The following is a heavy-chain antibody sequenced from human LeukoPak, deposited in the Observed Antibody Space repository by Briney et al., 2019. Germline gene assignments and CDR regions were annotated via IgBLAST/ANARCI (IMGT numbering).Heavy chain of an antibody. CDR1: GGSFSGYY. D-gene: IGHD7-27*01. Sequence: SETLSLTCAVYGGSFSGYYWSWIRQPPGKGLEWIGNIDHSGSTYYNPSLKSRVTISVDTSKNQFSLNLNSVTAADTAVYYCARDATGLGNYFDYWGQGTLVTVSS. V-gene: IGHV4-34*01. CDR2: IDHSGST. J-gene: IGHJ4*02. CDR3: ARDATGLGNYFDY.